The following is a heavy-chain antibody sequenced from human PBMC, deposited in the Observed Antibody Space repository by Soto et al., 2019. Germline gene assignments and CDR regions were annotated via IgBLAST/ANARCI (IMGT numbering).Heavy chain of an antibody. CDR1: GYTFTSYG. CDR2: ISTYNGNT. V-gene: IGHV1-18*04. CDR3: ARDPQIFDH. Sequence: ASVKVSCKASGYTFTSYGISWVRQAPGQGLEWMGWISTYNGNTKYAQKFQDRVTMTTDTSTSTAYMELRSLRSDDTAVYYCARDPQIFDHWGQGTLVTVSS. J-gene: IGHJ4*02.